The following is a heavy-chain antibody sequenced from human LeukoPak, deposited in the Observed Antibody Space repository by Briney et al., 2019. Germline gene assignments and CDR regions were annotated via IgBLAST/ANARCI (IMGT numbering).Heavy chain of an antibody. D-gene: IGHD5-18*01. V-gene: IGHV1-2*02. Sequence: ASVKVSCKASGYTFTGYYMHWVRQAPGQGLEWMGWINPNSGGTNYAQKFQGRVTMTRDTSISTAYMELSRLRSDDTAVYYCARDRTQLWSSYYFDYWGQGTLVTVSS. J-gene: IGHJ4*02. CDR2: INPNSGGT. CDR3: ARDRTQLWSSYYFDY. CDR1: GYTFTGYY.